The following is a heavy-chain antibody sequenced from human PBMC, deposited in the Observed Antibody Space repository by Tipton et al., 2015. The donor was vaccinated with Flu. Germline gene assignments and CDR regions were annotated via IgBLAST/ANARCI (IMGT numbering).Heavy chain of an antibody. D-gene: IGHD4-11*01. V-gene: IGHV4-61*02. CDR3: ARDYSNRGLSYYFGMDV. CDR2: IHESGST. CDR1: GGSISSGSYY. Sequence: GLVKPSETLSLTCTVSGGSISSGSYYWSWIRQPAGKGLEWIGRIHESGSTNYNPSLRSRVTMSVDTSKNQFSLKLRSVTAADTAVYYCARDYSNRGLSYYFGMDVWGQGTTVTVSS. J-gene: IGHJ6*02.